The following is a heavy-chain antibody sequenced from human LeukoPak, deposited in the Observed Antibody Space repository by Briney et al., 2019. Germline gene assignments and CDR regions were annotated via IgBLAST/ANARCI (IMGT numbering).Heavy chain of an antibody. CDR3: ASYSGSYYPYYYYYYMDV. CDR1: GYTFTSSD. V-gene: IGHV1-8*01. Sequence: ASVKVSCKASGYTFTSSDINWVRQAAGQGLKWMGWMNPNSGDTGYAPKFQGRITMTRNTSITTAYMELSSLRSEDTAVYYCASYSGSYYPYYYYYYMDVWGKGTTVTVSS. J-gene: IGHJ6*03. CDR2: MNPNSGDT. D-gene: IGHD1-26*01.